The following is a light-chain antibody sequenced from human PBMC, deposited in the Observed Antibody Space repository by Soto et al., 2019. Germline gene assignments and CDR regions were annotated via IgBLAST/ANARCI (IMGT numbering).Light chain of an antibody. V-gene: IGLV2-11*01. CDR3: CSFAGGYTFV. J-gene: IGLJ1*01. CDR2: DVS. CDR1: SSDVGVYNH. Sequence: QSVLTQPRSVCGSPGQSVTISCSGTSSDVGVYNHVSWYQHHPVKAPKFMLYDVSKRPSGVPDRVSGSKSGNTASLTISGLQAEDEADYYCCSFAGGYTFVFGTGTKVTV.